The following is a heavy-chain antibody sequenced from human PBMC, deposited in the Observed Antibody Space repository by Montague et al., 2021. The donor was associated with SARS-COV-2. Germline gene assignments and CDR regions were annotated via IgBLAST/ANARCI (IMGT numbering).Heavy chain of an antibody. J-gene: IGHJ3*01. Sequence: SLRLSCAASGLPFSNYDMNWVRQAPGKGPEWMSYISNSDNNPTYADSVKGRFTISRDNCKNSLYLQMDSLRPEDTAVYYCTRECRSSVGDVLDYWGQGTKVTVSS. D-gene: IGHD1-26*01. CDR1: GLPFSNYD. V-gene: IGHV3-48*03. CDR2: ISNSDNNP. CDR3: TRECRSSVGDVLDY.